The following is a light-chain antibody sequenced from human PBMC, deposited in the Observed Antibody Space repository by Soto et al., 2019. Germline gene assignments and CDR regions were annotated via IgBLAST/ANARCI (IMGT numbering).Light chain of an antibody. CDR3: CSYAGSATYV. Sequence: SVLNPPASLSGSPGQSITMSCTGTTIYVGSYSLVSWYQQHPGKAPKLMIYEGTKRPSGVSNRFSGSKSGNTASLTISALQAEDEADYYCCSYAGSATYVFGTGTKVTIL. J-gene: IGLJ1*01. CDR1: TIYVGSYSL. CDR2: EGT. V-gene: IGLV2-23*01.